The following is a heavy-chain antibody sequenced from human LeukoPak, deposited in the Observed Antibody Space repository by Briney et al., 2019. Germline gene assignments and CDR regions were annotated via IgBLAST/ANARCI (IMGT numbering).Heavy chain of an antibody. CDR2: IYSSSRT. D-gene: IGHD3-3*01. CDR3: ARVFRAYYYYYMDV. Sequence: GGSLRLSCAASGFTFSSYSMNWVRQAPGKGLEWVSVIYSSSRTYYADSVKGRFTISRDNSKNTLYLQMNSLRAEDTAVYYCARVFRAYYYYYMDVWGKGTTVTVSS. V-gene: IGHV3-66*01. CDR1: GFTFSSYS. J-gene: IGHJ6*03.